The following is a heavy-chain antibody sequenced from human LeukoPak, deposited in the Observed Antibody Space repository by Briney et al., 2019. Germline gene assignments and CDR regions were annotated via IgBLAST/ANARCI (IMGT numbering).Heavy chain of an antibody. Sequence: GGSLRLSCAASGFTFTNNFMSWVRQVPGKGLEWVANIKQDGSETTYADSVRGRFTIFRDNAKDSVYLQMNSLRAEDSATYYCVREGFYFFTFWGKGTLFTVSS. CDR1: GFTFTNNF. CDR2: IKQDGSET. CDR3: VREGFYFFTF. V-gene: IGHV3-7*01. J-gene: IGHJ4*01. D-gene: IGHD2-15*01.